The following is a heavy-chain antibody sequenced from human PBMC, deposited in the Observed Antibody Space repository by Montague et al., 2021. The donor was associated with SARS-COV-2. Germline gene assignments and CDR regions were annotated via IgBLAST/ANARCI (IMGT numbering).Heavy chain of an antibody. Sequence: SLGLSCAASGFTFSSYEMNWVRQAPGKGLEWVSYISSSGSTLYHADSVRGRFTISRDNARDSVYLQMNSLRAEDTAVYYCAREEDSYGSGTLDYWGQGTLVTVSS. D-gene: IGHD3-10*01. V-gene: IGHV3-48*03. CDR1: GFTFSSYE. CDR2: ISSSGSTL. J-gene: IGHJ4*02. CDR3: AREEDSYGSGTLDY.